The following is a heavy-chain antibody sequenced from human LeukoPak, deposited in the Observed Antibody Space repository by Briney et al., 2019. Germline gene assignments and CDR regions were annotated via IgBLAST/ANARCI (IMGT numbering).Heavy chain of an antibody. J-gene: IGHJ4*02. V-gene: IGHV1-69*13. D-gene: IGHD3-9*01. CDR3: ARGPEYYDILTGGYYFDY. CDR2: IIPIFGTA. Sequence: ASVKVSCKASGGTFSSYAISWVRQAPGQGLEWMEGIIPIFGTANYAQKFQGRVTITADESTSTAYMELSSLRSEDTAVYYCARGPEYYDILTGGYYFDYWGQGTLVTVSS. CDR1: GGTFSSYA.